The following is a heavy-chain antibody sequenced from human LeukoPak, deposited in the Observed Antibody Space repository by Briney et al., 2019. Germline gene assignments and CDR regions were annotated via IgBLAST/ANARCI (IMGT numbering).Heavy chain of an antibody. D-gene: IGHD4-23*01. J-gene: IGHJ4*02. V-gene: IGHV4-4*02. Sequence: SETLSLTCAVSGGSITSSNWWRWVRQPPGKGLEWIGEIFHSGSTNYNWSLKSRVTISVDKSKNQYSLKLSSVTAADTAVYYCARNGGNSDVDDWGQGTLVTVSS. CDR3: ARNGGNSDVDD. CDR1: GGSITSSNW. CDR2: IFHSGST.